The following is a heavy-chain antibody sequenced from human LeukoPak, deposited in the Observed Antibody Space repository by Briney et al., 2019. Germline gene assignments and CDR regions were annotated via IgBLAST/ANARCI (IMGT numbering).Heavy chain of an antibody. Sequence: ASVKVSCKASGGTFSSYAISWVRQAPGQGLEWMGRIIPILGTANYAQKFQGRVTITTDESTSTAYMELSSLRSEDTAVYYCAKQGKQVGATVYYYYMDVWGKGTTVTVSS. J-gene: IGHJ6*03. D-gene: IGHD1-26*01. V-gene: IGHV1-69*11. CDR1: GGTFSSYA. CDR3: AKQGKQVGATVYYYYMDV. CDR2: IIPILGTA.